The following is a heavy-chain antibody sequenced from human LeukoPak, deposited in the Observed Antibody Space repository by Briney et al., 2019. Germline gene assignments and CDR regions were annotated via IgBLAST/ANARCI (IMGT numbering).Heavy chain of an antibody. V-gene: IGHV4-39*01. Sequence: PSETLSLTCTVFGGSFNTNLYYWAWFRQPPGKGLEWIGSLYYDGRTYYNPSLESRVTISVDTSKNQFSLKLNSVTAADTAVYYCARHYGPWGQGTLVTVSS. J-gene: IGHJ5*02. CDR2: LYYDGRT. CDR3: ARHYGP. CDR1: GGSFNTNLYY. D-gene: IGHD3-10*01.